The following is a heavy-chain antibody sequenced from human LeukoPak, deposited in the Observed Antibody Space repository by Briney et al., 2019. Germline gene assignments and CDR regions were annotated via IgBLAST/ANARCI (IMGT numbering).Heavy chain of an antibody. J-gene: IGHJ6*02. V-gene: IGHV1-8*01. CDR1: GYTFTSYD. Sequence: ASVKVSCKASGYTFTSYDINWVRQATGQGLEWMGWMNPNSGNTGYAQKFQGRVTMTRNTSISTAYMELSSLRSEDTAVYYCARGRYYYDSSGYYYWYYYGMDVWGQGTTVTVSS. D-gene: IGHD3-22*01. CDR2: MNPNSGNT. CDR3: ARGRYYYDSSGYYYWYYYGMDV.